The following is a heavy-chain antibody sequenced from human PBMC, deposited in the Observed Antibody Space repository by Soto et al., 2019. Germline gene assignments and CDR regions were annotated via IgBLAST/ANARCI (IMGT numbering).Heavy chain of an antibody. J-gene: IGHJ3*02. V-gene: IGHV3-11*01. CDR2: ISSSGSTI. CDR1: GFTFSDYY. Sequence: PGGSLRLSCAASGFTFSDYYMSWIRQAPGKGLEWVSYISSSGSTIYYADSVKGRFTISRDNAKNSLYLQMNSLRAEDTAVYYCSGGIYGGNSEGAFDIWGQGTMVTVSS. D-gene: IGHD2-21*02. CDR3: SGGIYGGNSEGAFDI.